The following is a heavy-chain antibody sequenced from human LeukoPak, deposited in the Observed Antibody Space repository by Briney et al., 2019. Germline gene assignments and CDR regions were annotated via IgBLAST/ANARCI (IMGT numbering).Heavy chain of an antibody. CDR3: ARDLLHIVVVPAAPNPNNY. V-gene: IGHV3-21*01. D-gene: IGHD2-2*01. CDR1: GFTFSSYS. J-gene: IGHJ4*02. CDR2: ISSSSSYI. Sequence: GGSLRLSCAASGFTFSSYSMNWVRQAPGKGLEWVSSISSSSSYIYYADSVKGRFTISRDNAKNSLYLQMNSLRAEDTAVYYCARDLLHIVVVPAAPNPNNYWGQGTLVTVSS.